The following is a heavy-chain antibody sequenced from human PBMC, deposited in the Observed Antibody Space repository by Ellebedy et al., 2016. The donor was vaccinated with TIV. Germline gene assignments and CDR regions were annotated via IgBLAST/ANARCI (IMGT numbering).Heavy chain of an antibody. Sequence: SETLSLXCTVSGGSISGSGYYWGWIRQPPGKGLEWIGSIYYSGRTHYNPFLMSRVTISVDTSKNQFSLRLSSVTAADTAVYYCARDWGRAAVLWGQGTLVTVSS. CDR2: IYYSGRT. V-gene: IGHV4-39*02. J-gene: IGHJ4*02. D-gene: IGHD3-16*01. CDR3: ARDWGRAAVL. CDR1: GGSISGSGYY.